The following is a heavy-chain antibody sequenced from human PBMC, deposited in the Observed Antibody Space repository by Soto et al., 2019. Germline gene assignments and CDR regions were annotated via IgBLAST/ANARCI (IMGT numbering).Heavy chain of an antibody. D-gene: IGHD6-6*01. Sequence: LTSAITGDSVSKDSAAWNWIRQSPSRGLEWLGRTYYTSKWYNDYAVSVKSRITINPDTSKNQFSLQLNSVTPEDTAVYYCARARKALEFSSSSYYFDYWGQGTLVTVSS. CDR2: TYYTSKWYN. V-gene: IGHV6-1*01. J-gene: IGHJ4*01. CDR3: ARARKALEFSSSSYYFDY. CDR1: GDSVSKDSAA.